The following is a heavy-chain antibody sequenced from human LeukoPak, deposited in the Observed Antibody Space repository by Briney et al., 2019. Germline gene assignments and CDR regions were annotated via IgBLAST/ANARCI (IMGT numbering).Heavy chain of an antibody. CDR1: GGSISSSSYY. Sequence: SETLSLTCTVSGGSISSSSYYWGWIRQPPGKGLKWIGSIYYSGSTYYNPSLKSRVTISVDTSKNQFSLKLSSVTAADTAVYYCARDVDYFDYWGQGTLVTVSS. CDR3: ARDVDYFDY. V-gene: IGHV4-39*07. CDR2: IYYSGST. J-gene: IGHJ4*02.